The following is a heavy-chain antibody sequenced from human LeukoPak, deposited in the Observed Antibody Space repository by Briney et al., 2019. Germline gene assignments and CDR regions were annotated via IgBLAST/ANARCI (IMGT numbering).Heavy chain of an antibody. D-gene: IGHD3-9*01. CDR2: IYYSGST. Sequence: SETLSLTCTVSGGFISSSSYYWGWIRQPPGKGLEWIGSIYYSGSTYYNPSLKSRVTISVDTSKNQFSLKLSSVTAADTAVYYCARGPTYYDILTGYSGGLFDYWGQGTLVTVSS. CDR1: GGFISSSSYY. CDR3: ARGPTYYDILTGYSGGLFDY. J-gene: IGHJ4*02. V-gene: IGHV4-39*01.